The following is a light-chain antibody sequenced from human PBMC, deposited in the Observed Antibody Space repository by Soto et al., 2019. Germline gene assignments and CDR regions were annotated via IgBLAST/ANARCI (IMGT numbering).Light chain of an antibody. V-gene: IGKV1-33*01. CDR3: QQYDNLPLT. CDR2: DAS. CDR1: QSIGDW. Sequence: DIQMTQAPSTLSAPVGDRVTITCRASQSIGDWLAWYQQKPGKAPKLLIYDASNLETGVPSRFSGSGSGTDFTSTISSLQPEDIATYYCQQYDNLPLTFGGGTKVDIK. J-gene: IGKJ4*01.